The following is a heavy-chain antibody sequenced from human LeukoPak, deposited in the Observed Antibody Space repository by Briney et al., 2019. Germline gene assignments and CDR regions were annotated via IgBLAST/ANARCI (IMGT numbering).Heavy chain of an antibody. Sequence: ASVKVSCKASGYTFTSYAMNWVRQAPGQGLEWMGWINTNTGNPTYAQGFTGRFVFSLDTSVSTAYLQISSLKAEDTAVYHCARVKGYCSSTSCYTGGDYYYGMDVWGQGTTVTVSS. D-gene: IGHD2-2*02. CDR2: INTNTGNP. CDR1: GYTFTSYA. V-gene: IGHV7-4-1*02. CDR3: ARVKGYCSSTSCYTGGDYYYGMDV. J-gene: IGHJ6*02.